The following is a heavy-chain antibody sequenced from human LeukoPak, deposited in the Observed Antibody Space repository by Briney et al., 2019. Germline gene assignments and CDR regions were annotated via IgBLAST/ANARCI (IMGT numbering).Heavy chain of an antibody. CDR3: ASSRGGNAFDY. CDR1: GSSISSSSYY. Sequence: PSETLSLTCTVSGSSISSSSYYWGWIRQPPGKGLEWIGEINHSGSTNYNPSLKSRVTISVDTSKNQFSLKLSSVTAADTAVYYCASSRGGNAFDYWGQGTLVTVSS. J-gene: IGHJ4*02. V-gene: IGHV4-39*07. D-gene: IGHD3-16*01. CDR2: INHSGST.